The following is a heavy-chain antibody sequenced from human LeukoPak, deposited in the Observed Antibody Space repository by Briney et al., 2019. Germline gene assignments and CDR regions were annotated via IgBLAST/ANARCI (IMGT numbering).Heavy chain of an antibody. V-gene: IGHV3-23*01. Sequence: GGSLRLSCAASGFTFSSYAMSWVRQAPAKGLEWVSAISGSGGSTYYADSVKGRFTISIDNSKNTLYLQMNSLRAEDTAVYYCAKLQVSPLWFGEFYVVYGGQGTLVTVSS. CDR1: GFTFSSYA. J-gene: IGHJ4*02. CDR2: ISGSGGST. CDR3: AKLQVSPLWFGEFYVVY. D-gene: IGHD3-10*01.